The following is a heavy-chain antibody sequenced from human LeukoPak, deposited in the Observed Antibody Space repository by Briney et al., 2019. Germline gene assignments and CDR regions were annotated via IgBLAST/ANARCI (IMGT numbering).Heavy chain of an antibody. CDR3: ARDLYYGSGSYCGY. V-gene: IGHV1-18*04. J-gene: IGHJ4*02. CDR1: GYTLNGYS. D-gene: IGHD3-10*01. CDR2: ISAYNGNT. Sequence: ASVKVSCKASGYTLNGYSMHWVRQAPGQGLEWMGWISAYNGNTNYAQKLQGRVTMTTDTSTSTAYMELRSLRSDDTAVYYCARDLYYGSGSYCGYWGQGTLVTVSS.